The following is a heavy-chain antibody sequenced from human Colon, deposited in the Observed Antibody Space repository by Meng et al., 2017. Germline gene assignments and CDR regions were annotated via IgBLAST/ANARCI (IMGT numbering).Heavy chain of an antibody. D-gene: IGHD3-3*01. J-gene: IGHJ4*02. CDR3: ATYYTPDY. V-gene: IGHV3-74*01. CDR1: GFTFSDYW. CDR2: INKDGSST. Sequence: EVQLVVSGGGLVQPGGSLRLSCAASGFTFSDYWMDWVRQAPGKGLVWVSRINKDGSSTRYADSVKGRFTISRDNAKNTLYLQMNSLRAEDTAVYYCATYYTPDYWGQGTLVTVSS.